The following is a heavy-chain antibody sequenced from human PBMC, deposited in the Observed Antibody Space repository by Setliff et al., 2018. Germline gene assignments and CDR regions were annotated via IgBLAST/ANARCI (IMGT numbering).Heavy chain of an antibody. Sequence: ETLSLTCTVSGGSISSYYWSWIRQPAGKGLEWIGRIYTSGSTNYNPSLKSRVTMSVDTSKNQFSLKLSSVTAADTAVYYCARDSRGNPPNYMDVWGKGTTVTVSS. CDR1: GGSISSYY. V-gene: IGHV4-4*07. CDR3: ARDSRGNPPNYMDV. CDR2: IYTSGST. J-gene: IGHJ6*03.